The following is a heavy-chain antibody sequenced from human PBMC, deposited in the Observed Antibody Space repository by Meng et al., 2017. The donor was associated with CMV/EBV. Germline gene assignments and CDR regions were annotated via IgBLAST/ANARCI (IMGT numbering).Heavy chain of an antibody. CDR2: IRYDGSNK. Sequence: GESLKISCAASGFTFSSYGMHWVRQAPGKGLEWVAFIRYDGSNKYYADSVKGRFTISRDNSKNTLYLQMNSLRAEDTAVYYCARDRGGDIAPYYYYGMDVWGQGTTVTVSS. CDR3: ARDRGGDIAPYYYYGMDV. J-gene: IGHJ6*02. V-gene: IGHV3-30*02. D-gene: IGHD2-15*01. CDR1: GFTFSSYG.